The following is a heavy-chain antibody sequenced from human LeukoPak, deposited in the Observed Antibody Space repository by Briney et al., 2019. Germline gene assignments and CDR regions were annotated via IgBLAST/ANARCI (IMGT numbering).Heavy chain of an antibody. CDR3: ARHSRGPPNWFDP. V-gene: IGHV4-39*01. CDR2: IYYSGST. J-gene: IGHJ5*02. Sequence: SETLSLTCTVSGGSISSSSYYWGWIRQPPGKGLEWIGSIYYSGSTYYNPSLKSRVTISVDTSKNQFSLKLSSVTAADTAVYYCARHSRGPPNWFDPWGPGTLVTVSS. CDR1: GGSISSSSYY.